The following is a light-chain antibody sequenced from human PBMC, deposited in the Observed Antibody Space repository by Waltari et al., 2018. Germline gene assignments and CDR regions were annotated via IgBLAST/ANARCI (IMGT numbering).Light chain of an antibody. Sequence: QSALTQPRPVSGSPGQSVTISCTGNSSDVGGYNYVSWYQQHPGKAPTLMIYDVSKRPSGVPDRFSGSKSGNTASLTISGLQAEDEADYYCCSYAGSFYVFGTGTKVTVL. CDR2: DVS. CDR1: SSDVGGYNY. CDR3: CSYAGSFYV. V-gene: IGLV2-11*01. J-gene: IGLJ1*01.